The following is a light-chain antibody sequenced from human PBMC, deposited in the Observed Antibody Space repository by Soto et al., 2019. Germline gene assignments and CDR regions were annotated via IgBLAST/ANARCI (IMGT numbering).Light chain of an antibody. CDR2: DVS. CDR3: SSYTSSSLDFYV. CDR1: SSDVVGYNY. V-gene: IGLV2-14*01. J-gene: IGLJ1*01. Sequence: QSVLTQPASVSGSPGQSITISCTGTSSDVVGYNYVSWYQQHPGKAPKLMIYDVSNRPSGVSNRFSGSKSGNTASLTISGLQAEDEADYYCSSYTSSSLDFYVFGTGTKVPVL.